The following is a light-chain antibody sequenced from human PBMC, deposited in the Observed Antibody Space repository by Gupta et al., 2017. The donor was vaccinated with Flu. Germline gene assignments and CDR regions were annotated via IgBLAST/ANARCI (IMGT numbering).Light chain of an antibody. J-gene: IGLJ3*02. CDR1: SSDVGSYNL. Sequence: SVTICCTGTSSDVGSYNLVSWYQQPPGKAPKLMIYEVSKRPSGVANRFSGSKSGNTASLTISGLQAEDEADYYCCSYAGSSTWVFGGGTKLTVL. CDR2: EVS. CDR3: CSYAGSSTWV. V-gene: IGLV2-23*02.